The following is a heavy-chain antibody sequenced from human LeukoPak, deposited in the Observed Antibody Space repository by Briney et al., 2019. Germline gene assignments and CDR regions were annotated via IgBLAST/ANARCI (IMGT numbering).Heavy chain of an antibody. J-gene: IGHJ3*01. V-gene: IGHV4-4*07. D-gene: IGHD5-24*01. CDR3: ASLRRRGGAFDL. CDR2: IYSSGST. Sequence: SETLSLTCTVSGESINSFYWSWIRQPAGKGLEWIGRIYSSGSTNYSPSLKSRVTMSVDTSKNQFSLRLRSVTAADTAVYYCASLRRRGGAFDLWGQGTVVTVSS. CDR1: GESINSFY.